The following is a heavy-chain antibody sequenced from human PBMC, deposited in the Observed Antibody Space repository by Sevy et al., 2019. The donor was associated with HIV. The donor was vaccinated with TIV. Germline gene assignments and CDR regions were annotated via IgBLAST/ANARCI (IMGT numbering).Heavy chain of an antibody. CDR2: INPNSSDT. CDR1: GYTFTGYY. Sequence: ASVKVSCKASGYTFTGYYMNWVRQAPGQGLEWMGWINPNSSDTQYSEKFQGRVTMTRDTSISTAYMQLSSLRSDDTAVYYCARDFLAVTSIPSDAFDIWGQWTMVTVSS. V-gene: IGHV1-2*02. CDR3: ARDFLAVTSIPSDAFDI. J-gene: IGHJ3*02. D-gene: IGHD2-21*02.